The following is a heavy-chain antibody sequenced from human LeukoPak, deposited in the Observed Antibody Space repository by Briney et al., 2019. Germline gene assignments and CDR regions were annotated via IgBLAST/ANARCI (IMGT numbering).Heavy chain of an antibody. J-gene: IGHJ4*02. D-gene: IGHD3-22*01. CDR2: ISAYNGNT. CDR1: GYTFTSYG. CDR3: ARDLAVWGAYYYDSSGPLGRFGH. V-gene: IGHV1-18*01. Sequence: ASVKVSCKASGYTFTSYGISWVRQAPGQGLEWMGWISAYNGNTNYAQKLQGRVTMTTDTSTSTAYMELRSLRSDDTAVYYCARDLAVWGAYYYDSSGPLGRFGHWGQGTLVTVSS.